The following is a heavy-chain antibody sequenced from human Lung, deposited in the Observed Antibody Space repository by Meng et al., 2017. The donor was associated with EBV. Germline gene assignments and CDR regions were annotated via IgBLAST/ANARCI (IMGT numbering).Heavy chain of an antibody. J-gene: IGHJ5*02. CDR3: AREYSSSSGLPGP. CDR1: ACSIRFGEYY. Sequence: RPRLLARHPPLSLTLLIFACSIRFGEYYWSWIRQPPGKGLEWIGYIYDSGSTSYNPSLMSRVTISVDTSRNQFSMKLTSVTAADTAVYYCAREYSSSSGLPGPWGQGTLVTVSS. CDR2: IYDSGST. V-gene: IGHV4-30-4*08. D-gene: IGHD6-6*01.